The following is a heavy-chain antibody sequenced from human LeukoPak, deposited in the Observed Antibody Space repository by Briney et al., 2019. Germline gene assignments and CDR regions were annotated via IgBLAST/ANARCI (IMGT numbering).Heavy chain of an antibody. Sequence: GASVTVSCKASGGTFSSYAISWVRQAPGQGLEWMGRIIPILGIANYAQKFQGRVTITADKSTSTAYMELSSLRSEDTAVYYCARRPFMDGYNRENTAFDIWGQGTMVTVSS. CDR2: IIPILGIA. CDR1: GGTFSSYA. V-gene: IGHV1-69*04. D-gene: IGHD5-24*01. CDR3: ARRPFMDGYNRENTAFDI. J-gene: IGHJ3*02.